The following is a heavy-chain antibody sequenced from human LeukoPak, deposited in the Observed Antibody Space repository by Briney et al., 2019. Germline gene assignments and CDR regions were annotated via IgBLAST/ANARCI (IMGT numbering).Heavy chain of an antibody. CDR2: INTNTGNP. D-gene: IGHD2-21*02. J-gene: IGHJ4*02. Sequence: APVKVSCKASGYTFNSYDINWVRQATGQGLEWMGWINTNTGNPTYAQGFTGRFVFSLDTSVSTAYLQISSLKAEDTAVYYCARGPSGAYCGGDCYYWGQGTLVTVSS. V-gene: IGHV7-4-1*02. CDR1: GYTFNSYD. CDR3: ARGPSGAYCGGDCYY.